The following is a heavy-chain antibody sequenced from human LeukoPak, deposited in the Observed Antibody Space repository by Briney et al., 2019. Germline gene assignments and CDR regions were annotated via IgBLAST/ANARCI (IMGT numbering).Heavy chain of an antibody. J-gene: IGHJ3*02. Sequence: GGSLRLSCAASGFTFSSYGMPGVRQAPGKGLEGVAVIWYDGSNKYYAASVKGRFTIYRDNSKITLYLQMNSLRAEDMAVYYCGLSTEGTLGAFDIWGQGTMVTVCS. V-gene: IGHV3-33*01. D-gene: IGHD1-1*01. CDR1: GFTFSSYG. CDR2: IWYDGSNK. CDR3: GLSTEGTLGAFDI.